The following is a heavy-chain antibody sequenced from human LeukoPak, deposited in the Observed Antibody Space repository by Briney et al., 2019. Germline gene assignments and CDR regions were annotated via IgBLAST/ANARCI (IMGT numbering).Heavy chain of an antibody. D-gene: IGHD3-10*01. CDR2: ISSSGSTI. V-gene: IGHV3-11*01. CDR3: ARDQTYYYGSGSPNWFDP. J-gene: IGHJ5*02. Sequence: GGSLRLSCAASGFTFSDYYMSWIRQAPGKGLVWVSYISSSGSTIYYADSVKGRFTISRDNAKNSLYLQMNSLRAEDTAVYYCARDQTYYYGSGSPNWFDPWGQGTLVTVSS. CDR1: GFTFSDYY.